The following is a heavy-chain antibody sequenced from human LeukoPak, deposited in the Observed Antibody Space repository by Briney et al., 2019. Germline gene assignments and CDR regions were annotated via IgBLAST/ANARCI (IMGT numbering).Heavy chain of an antibody. D-gene: IGHD1-26*01. J-gene: IGHJ4*02. CDR1: GGSISTSDNY. V-gene: IGHV4-61*05. CDR2: IYYSGST. CDR3: ARTVGVY. Sequence: PSETLSLTCIVSGGSISTSDNYWGWIRQPPGKGLEWIGYIYYSGSTNYNPSLKSRVTISVDTSKNQFSLKLSSVTAADTAVYYCARTVGVYWGQGTLVTVSS.